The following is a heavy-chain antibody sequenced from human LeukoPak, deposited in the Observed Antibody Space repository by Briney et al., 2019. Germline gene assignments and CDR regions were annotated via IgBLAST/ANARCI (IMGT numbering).Heavy chain of an antibody. Sequence: GRSLRLSCAASGFTFSSYTMTWVRQAPGKGLERVSYISGSSTTIYYADSVKGRFTISRDNAKNSLYLQMNSLRDEDTAVYYCARDVLSYGDSGVDYWGQGTLVTVSS. CDR2: ISGSSTTI. D-gene: IGHD2-2*01. CDR3: ARDVLSYGDSGVDY. CDR1: GFTFSSYT. J-gene: IGHJ4*02. V-gene: IGHV3-48*02.